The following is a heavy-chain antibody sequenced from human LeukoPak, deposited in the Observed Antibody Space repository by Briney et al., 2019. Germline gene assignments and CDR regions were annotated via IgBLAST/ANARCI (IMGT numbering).Heavy chain of an antibody. CDR1: GFTFGEHA. J-gene: IGHJ4*02. D-gene: IGHD5-24*01. Sequence: SLRLSCSTSGFTFGEHAVSWFRQAQGKGLEWVGFIRRNDHGGTTEFAASVKGRFIISRDDSKNIAYLQMNSLKTEDTAMYFCSRQQRDGYYFFDQWGQGTLVTVSS. CDR3: SRQQRDGYYFFDQ. CDR2: IRRNDHGGTT. V-gene: IGHV3-49*03.